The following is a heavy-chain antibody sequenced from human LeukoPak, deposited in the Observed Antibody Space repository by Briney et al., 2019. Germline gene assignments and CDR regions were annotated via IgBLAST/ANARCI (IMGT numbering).Heavy chain of an antibody. CDR3: ARTNVEMATTFDY. Sequence: SETLSLTCTVSGSSISSHYWSWIRQPPGKGLEWIAYIYHTGSTNYNPSLKSRVTISVDTSKNQFSLKLSSVTAADTAVYYCARTNVEMATTFDYWGQGTLVTVSS. CDR1: GSSISSHY. J-gene: IGHJ4*02. D-gene: IGHD5-24*01. CDR2: IYHTGST. V-gene: IGHV4-59*11.